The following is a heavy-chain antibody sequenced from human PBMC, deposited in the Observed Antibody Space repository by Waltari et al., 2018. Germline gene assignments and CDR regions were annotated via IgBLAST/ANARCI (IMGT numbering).Heavy chain of an antibody. Sequence: QVQLVQSGSELKKPGASVKVSCKASGYTFTNYAINWLRQSPGKGLVLMGWINNNPVKPTYFRGFTGLFVFSLDASVSTSYLQSNSLKADDTAVYYCAREVVPAATIVVNWFDPWGQGTLVTVSS. CDR3: AREVVPAATIVVNWFDP. CDR1: GYTFTNYA. CDR2: INNNPVKP. D-gene: IGHD2-2*01. V-gene: IGHV7-4-1*02. J-gene: IGHJ5*02.